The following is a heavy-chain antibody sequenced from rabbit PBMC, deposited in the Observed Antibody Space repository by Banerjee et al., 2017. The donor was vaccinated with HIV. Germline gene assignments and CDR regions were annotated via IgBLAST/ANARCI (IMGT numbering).Heavy chain of an antibody. V-gene: IGHV1S45*01. CDR1: GIDFSISYY. J-gene: IGHJ4*01. CDR2: IYAGDGST. Sequence: QQQLEESGGGLVKPGGTLTLTCKASGIDFSISYYMCWVRQAPGKGLEWIACIYAGDGSTYYASWAKGRFTISKTSSTTVTLQMTSLTAADTATYFCARDLAGVTGWNFNLWGPGTLV. D-gene: IGHD4-1*01. CDR3: ARDLAGVTGWNFNL.